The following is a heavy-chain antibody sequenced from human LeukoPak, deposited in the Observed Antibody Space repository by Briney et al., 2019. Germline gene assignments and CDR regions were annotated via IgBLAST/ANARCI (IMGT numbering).Heavy chain of an antibody. CDR3: AKDLYGGNSDYYFDY. CDR1: GFAFSSYG. V-gene: IGHV3-30*18. D-gene: IGHD4-23*01. CDR2: ISYDGSNK. J-gene: IGHJ4*01. Sequence: GGSLRLSCAASGFAFSSYGMHWVRQAPGKGLEWVAVISYDGSNKYYADSVKGRFTISRDNSKNTLYLQMNSLRAEDTAVYYCAKDLYGGNSDYYFDYWGXGTLVTVSS.